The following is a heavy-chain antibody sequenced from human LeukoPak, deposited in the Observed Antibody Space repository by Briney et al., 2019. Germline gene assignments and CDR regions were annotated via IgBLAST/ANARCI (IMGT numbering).Heavy chain of an antibody. Sequence: GESLRLSCAASGFTFSAYSMNWVRQAPGKGLEWVSSITPSSSSIFYADSVKGRFTISRDNSKNTLYLEMNSLRAEDTAVYYCAKTGNPATGDYWGQGTLVTVSS. D-gene: IGHD1-1*01. CDR2: ITPSSSSI. V-gene: IGHV3-21*04. J-gene: IGHJ4*02. CDR1: GFTFSAYS. CDR3: AKTGNPATGDY.